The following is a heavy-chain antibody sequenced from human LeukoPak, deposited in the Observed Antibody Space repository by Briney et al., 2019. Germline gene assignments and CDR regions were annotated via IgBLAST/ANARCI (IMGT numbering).Heavy chain of an antibody. CDR1: GGSISSYY. CDR2: IYTSGST. V-gene: IGHV4-4*07. Sequence: PSETLSLTCTVCGGSISSYYWSWIRQPAGKGLEGIGRIYTSGSTNYNPSLKSRVTISVDTSKNQFSLKLSSVTAADTAVYYCARESYDILTGYYNLDYWGQGTLVTVSS. CDR3: ARESYDILTGYYNLDY. D-gene: IGHD3-9*01. J-gene: IGHJ4*02.